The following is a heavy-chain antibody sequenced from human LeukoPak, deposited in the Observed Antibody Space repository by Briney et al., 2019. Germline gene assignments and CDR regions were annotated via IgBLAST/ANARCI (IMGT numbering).Heavy chain of an antibody. D-gene: IGHD3-10*01. Sequence: SETLSLTCTVSGGSISSHYWSWIRQPPGKGLEWIGYIYYSGSTNYNPSLKSRVTISVDTSKNQFSLKLSSVTAADTAVYYCARDWNGRQYGSGSYYGVYYYMDVWGKGTTVTVSS. CDR3: ARDWNGRQYGSGSYYGVYYYMDV. CDR1: GGSISSHY. J-gene: IGHJ6*03. CDR2: IYYSGST. V-gene: IGHV4-59*11.